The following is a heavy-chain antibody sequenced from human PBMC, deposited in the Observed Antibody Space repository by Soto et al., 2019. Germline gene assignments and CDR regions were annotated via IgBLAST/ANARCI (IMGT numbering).Heavy chain of an antibody. CDR3: ARALVYSSTSSLDL. CDR2: MNPDTGNT. J-gene: IGHJ4*02. D-gene: IGHD2-2*01. Sequence: QVQLVQSGAEVEKPGASVKVSCKASGYTFTTYDFNWVRQAPGHGLEWMGWMNPDTGNTGYAQKFQGRVTMTRDTSISTAFMALSGLTAEDTAVYYCARALVYSSTSSLDLWGPGTLVTVSS. V-gene: IGHV1-8*01. CDR1: GYTFTTYD.